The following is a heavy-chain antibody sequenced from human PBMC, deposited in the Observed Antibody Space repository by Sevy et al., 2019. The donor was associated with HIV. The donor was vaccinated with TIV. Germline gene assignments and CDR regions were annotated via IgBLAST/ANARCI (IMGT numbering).Heavy chain of an antibody. CDR1: GFSFSNYW. V-gene: IGHV3-23*01. CDR3: AKDASSSWTGGTFQH. CDR2: ISASGGST. J-gene: IGHJ1*01. D-gene: IGHD6-13*01. Sequence: GGSLRLSCAASGFSFSNYWMSWVRQAPGKGLEWVSGISASGGSTYYADSVKGRFTVSRDNSKNTLYLEMNSLRAEDTAVYYCAKDASSSWTGGTFQHWGQGTLVTVSS.